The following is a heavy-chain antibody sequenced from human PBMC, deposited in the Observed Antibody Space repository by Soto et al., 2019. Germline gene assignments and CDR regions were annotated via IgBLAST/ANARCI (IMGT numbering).Heavy chain of an antibody. Sequence: ASLKVSCKASGYTFTIYGINWVRRAPGQGLEWVGWISAYNGKTDYAQKVQGRVTMTTDTPTNTAYMELRSLRSDDTAVYYCARYCVGNCKAGMDVWGQGTTVTVSS. CDR2: ISAYNGKT. J-gene: IGHJ6*02. CDR3: ARYCVGNCKAGMDV. CDR1: GYTFTIYG. D-gene: IGHD2-21*02. V-gene: IGHV1-18*01.